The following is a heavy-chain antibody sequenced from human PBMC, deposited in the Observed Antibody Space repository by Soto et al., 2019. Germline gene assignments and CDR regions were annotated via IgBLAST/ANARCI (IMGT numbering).Heavy chain of an antibody. CDR1: GFTFTRYS. J-gene: IGHJ4*02. CDR2: ISSTTNYI. Sequence: PGGSLRLSCAASGFTFTRYSMNRVRQAPGKGLEWVSSISSTTNYIYYGDSMKGRFTISRDNAKNSLYLEMNSLRAEDTAVYYCARESEDLTSNFDYWGQGTLVTVS. CDR3: ARESEDLTSNFDY. V-gene: IGHV3-21*06.